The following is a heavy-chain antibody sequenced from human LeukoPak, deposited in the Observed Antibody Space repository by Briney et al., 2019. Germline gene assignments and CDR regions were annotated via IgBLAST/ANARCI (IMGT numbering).Heavy chain of an antibody. D-gene: IGHD2-15*01. CDR1: GGSISSGGYF. CDR2: IYHSGST. V-gene: IGHV4-30-2*01. CDR3: ARVNIYCSGGSCYPLGAFDI. J-gene: IGHJ3*02. Sequence: PSETLSLTCAVSGGSISSGGYFWSWIRQPPGKGLEWIGYIYHSGSTYYNPSLKSRVTISVDRSKNQFSLKLSSVTAADTAVYYCARVNIYCSGGSCYPLGAFDIWGQGTMVTVSS.